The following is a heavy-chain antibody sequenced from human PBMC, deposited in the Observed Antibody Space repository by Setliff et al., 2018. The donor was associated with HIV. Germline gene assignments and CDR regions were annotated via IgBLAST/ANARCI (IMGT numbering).Heavy chain of an antibody. D-gene: IGHD3-10*01. CDR3: ARVGRGPYYFFDF. CDR1: GYTFTNYD. CDR2: INPNNGVT. V-gene: IGHV1-18*01. Sequence: ASVKVSCKASGYTFTNYDISWVRQAPGQGLEWVAWINPNNGVTNYAQKFKWKVMTTMETSIDTAYLEVRSLTSDDTAVYYCARVGRGPYYFFDFWGQGTQVTVSS. J-gene: IGHJ4*02.